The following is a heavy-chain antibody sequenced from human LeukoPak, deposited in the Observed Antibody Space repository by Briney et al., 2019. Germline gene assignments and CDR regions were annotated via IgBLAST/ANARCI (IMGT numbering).Heavy chain of an antibody. CDR3: ARHIPNYYDSSDAFDI. D-gene: IGHD3-22*01. CDR1: GGSISSYY. J-gene: IGHJ3*02. V-gene: IGHV4-4*07. Sequence: PSETLSLTCTVSGGSISSYYWSWIRQPAGKGLEWIGRIYTSGSTNYNPSLKSRVTMSVDTSKNQFSLKLSSVTAADTAVYYCARHIPNYYDSSDAFDIWGQGTMVTVSS. CDR2: IYTSGST.